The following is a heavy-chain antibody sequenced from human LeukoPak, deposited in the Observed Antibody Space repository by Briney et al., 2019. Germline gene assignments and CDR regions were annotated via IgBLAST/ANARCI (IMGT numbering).Heavy chain of an antibody. CDR2: ISSSGTTV. CDR1: GITFSSAE. V-gene: IGHV3-48*03. J-gene: IGHJ6*02. Sequence: PGGSLRLSCVASGITFSSAEMNELRQAPAKGLEWISYISSSGTTVHYADSVKGRFTVSRDHGEHSLYLQMSSLRAEDTAVYYCARDRGIFTRYYYAMDVWGQGTTVTVSS. CDR3: ARDRGIFTRYYYAMDV. D-gene: IGHD2-15*01.